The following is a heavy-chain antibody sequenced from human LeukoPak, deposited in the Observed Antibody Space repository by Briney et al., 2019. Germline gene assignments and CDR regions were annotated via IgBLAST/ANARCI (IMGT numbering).Heavy chain of an antibody. Sequence: GGSLRLSRAASGFTFSSYAMSWVRQAPGKGLEWVSAISGSGGSTYYADSVKGRFTISRDNSKNTLYLQMNSLRAEDTAVYYCAKGNYDYVWGSYRYSRHFDYWGQGTLVTVSS. CDR3: AKGNYDYVWGSYRYSRHFDY. CDR2: ISGSGGST. J-gene: IGHJ4*02. D-gene: IGHD3-16*02. V-gene: IGHV3-23*01. CDR1: GFTFSSYA.